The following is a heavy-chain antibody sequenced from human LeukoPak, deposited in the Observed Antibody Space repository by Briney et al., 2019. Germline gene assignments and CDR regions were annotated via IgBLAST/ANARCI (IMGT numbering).Heavy chain of an antibody. CDR1: GFTFSSHW. D-gene: IGHD3-22*01. Sequence: GGSLRLSCAASGFTFSSHWMSWVRQAPGKGLEWVANIKQDGSEKYYVDSVKGRFTISRDNAKNSLYLQMNSLRAEDTAVYYCAREWYYYDSSGYQTLFDYWGQGTLVTVSS. CDR3: AREWYYYDSSGYQTLFDY. CDR2: IKQDGSEK. J-gene: IGHJ4*02. V-gene: IGHV3-7*01.